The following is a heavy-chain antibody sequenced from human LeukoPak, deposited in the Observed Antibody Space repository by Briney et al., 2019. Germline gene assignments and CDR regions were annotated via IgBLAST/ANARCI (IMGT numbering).Heavy chain of an antibody. Sequence: LSLTCTVSGVSISSRSYYWGWVRQAPGKGLEWVSYISGSGTTIYYADSVKGRFTISRDNAKNSMYLQMNSLRAEDTAVYYCAKSGYYYDSSSDYWGQGTLVTVSS. V-gene: IGHV3-11*01. CDR1: GVSISSRSYY. CDR2: ISGSGTTI. J-gene: IGHJ4*02. CDR3: AKSGYYYDSSSDY. D-gene: IGHD3-22*01.